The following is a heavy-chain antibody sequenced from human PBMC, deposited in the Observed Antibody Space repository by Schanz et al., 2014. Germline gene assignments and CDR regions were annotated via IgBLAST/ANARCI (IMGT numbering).Heavy chain of an antibody. J-gene: IGHJ4*02. CDR3: GRDYSGGALDY. V-gene: IGHV3-30*03. Sequence: VQLVESGGGLVKPGGSLTLSCAASGFSISDAWMHWVRQAPGKGLEWVTIISHDGSIQYGADSVKGRFTLSRDNSKNTMDLQMNSLRPEDTAVYYCGRDYSGGALDYWGQGTLVTVSS. CDR1: GFSISDAW. D-gene: IGHD6-19*01. CDR2: ISHDGSIQ.